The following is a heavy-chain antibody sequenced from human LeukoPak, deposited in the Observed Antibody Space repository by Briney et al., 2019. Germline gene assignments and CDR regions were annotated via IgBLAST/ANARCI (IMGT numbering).Heavy chain of an antibody. CDR2: IYYSGST. D-gene: IGHD2-21*01. Sequence: SETLSLTCTVSGGSIGSYYWSWIRQPPGKGLEWIGYIYYSGSTNYNPSLKSLVTISVDTSKNQFSLKLSSLTAADTAVYYCARDPGIGYCGGDCSYYMDVWGKGTTVTVSS. J-gene: IGHJ6*03. CDR1: GGSIGSYY. CDR3: ARDPGIGYCGGDCSYYMDV. V-gene: IGHV4-59*01.